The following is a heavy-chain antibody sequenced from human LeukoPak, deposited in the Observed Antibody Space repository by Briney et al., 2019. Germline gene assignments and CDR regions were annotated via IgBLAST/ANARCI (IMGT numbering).Heavy chain of an antibody. J-gene: IGHJ5*02. V-gene: IGHV4-30-4*08. D-gene: IGHD2-2*01. CDR2: IYYSGST. CDR3: ARHADIVVVPAGRFDP. Sequence: PSETLSLTCTVSGGSISSGDYYWSWIRQPPGKGLEWTGYIYYSGSTYYNPSLKSRVTISVDTSKNQFSLKLSSVTAADTAVYYCARHADIVVVPAGRFDPWGQGTLVTVSS. CDR1: GGSISSGDYY.